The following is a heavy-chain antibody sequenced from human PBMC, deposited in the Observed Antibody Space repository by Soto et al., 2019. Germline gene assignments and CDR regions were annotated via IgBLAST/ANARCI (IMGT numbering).Heavy chain of an antibody. Sequence: CGSLRLSCAASGFSFRTYVMGWVRQAPGKGLEWVSVMSNSGDLTYYADSVKGRFTISRDNSENTLYLQMSSLKAEDAAIYYFAKGAGSTNCWYYFDNPDQETLVAVSS. CDR2: MSNSGDLT. V-gene: IGHV3-23*01. J-gene: IGHJ4*01. CDR3: AKGAGSTNCWYYFDN. CDR1: GFSFRTYV. D-gene: IGHD1-26*01.